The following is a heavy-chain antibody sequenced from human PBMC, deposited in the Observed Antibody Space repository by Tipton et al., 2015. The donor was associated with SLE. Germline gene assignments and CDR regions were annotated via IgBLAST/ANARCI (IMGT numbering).Heavy chain of an antibody. CDR1: GGSISSGSYY. Sequence: TLSLTCTVSGGSISSGSYYWSWIRQPAGKGLEWIGRIYTSGSTNYNPSLKSRVTISVDTSKDQFSLKLSSVTAADTAVYYCARAPHAYKDYYYYMDVWGKGTTVTVSS. CDR2: IYTSGST. V-gene: IGHV4-61*02. J-gene: IGHJ6*03. CDR3: ARAPHAYKDYYYYMDV. D-gene: IGHD5-24*01.